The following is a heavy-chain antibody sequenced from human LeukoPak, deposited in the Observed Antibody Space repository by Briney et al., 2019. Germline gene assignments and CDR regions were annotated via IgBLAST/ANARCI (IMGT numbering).Heavy chain of an antibody. V-gene: IGHV1-18*01. CDR2: ISPYNANT. D-gene: IGHD1-14*01. CDR3: ARDGAVGDSTQNHHRFDY. CDR1: GYTLTTYG. Sequence: ASVKVSCKASGYTLTTYGISWLRQAPGQGPEWMGWISPYNANTDYAEKFQGRITVTADTSTSTVNMELASLRSDDTAVYFCARDGAVGDSTQNHHRFDYWGQGTLVTVSS. J-gene: IGHJ4*02.